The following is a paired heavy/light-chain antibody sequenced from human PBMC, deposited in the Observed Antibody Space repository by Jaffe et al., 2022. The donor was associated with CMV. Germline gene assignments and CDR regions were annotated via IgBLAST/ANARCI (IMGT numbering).Light chain of an antibody. V-gene: IGLV2-23*02. CDR3: CSYAGSDVV. CDR1: SSDVGSFNL. Sequence: QSALTQPASVSGSPGQSITISCTGTSSDVGSFNLVSWYQQHPGKAPQLIIYEVGKRPSGVSNRFSGSKSGNTASLTISGLQAEDEAHYYCCSYAGSDVVFGGGTELTVL. J-gene: IGLJ2*01. CDR2: EVG.
Heavy chain of an antibody. CDR1: GFSVTSTY. D-gene: IGHD3-10*01. CDR3: AREIRGGLGELLT. V-gene: IGHV3-53*02. Sequence: EVQLVETGGGLIQPGESLRLSCAVSGFSVTSTYMSWVRQAPGKGLEWVSLIYSGGSSYYAGSVRGRFTVSKDSSKNTLYLQMNNLRAEDTAVYYCAREIRGGLGELLTWGQGTLVTVSS. CDR2: IYSGGSS. J-gene: IGHJ5*02.